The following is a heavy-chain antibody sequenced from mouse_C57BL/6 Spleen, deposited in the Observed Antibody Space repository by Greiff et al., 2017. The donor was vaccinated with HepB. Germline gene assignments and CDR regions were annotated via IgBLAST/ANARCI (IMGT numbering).Heavy chain of an antibody. CDR3: ARREGSFPMDY. Sequence: QVQLKQPGAELVKPGASVKLSCKASGYTFTSYWMHWVKQRPGQGLEWIGMIHPNSGSTNYNEKFKSKATLTVDKSSSTAYMQLSSLTSEDSAVYYCARREGSFPMDYWGQGTSVTVSS. CDR1: GYTFTSYW. V-gene: IGHV1-64*01. CDR2: IHPNSGST. J-gene: IGHJ4*01. D-gene: IGHD1-1*01.